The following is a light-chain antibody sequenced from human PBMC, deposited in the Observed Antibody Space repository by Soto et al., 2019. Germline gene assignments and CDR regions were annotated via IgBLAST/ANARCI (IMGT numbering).Light chain of an antibody. Sequence: QSALTQPASVFGSPGQSITISCTGTSSDIGDYNYVSWYQQHPGKAPKLMIYEVSHRPSGVSDRFSGSKSGNTASLTISGLQAEDEADYYCSSYTTSTTLVVFGGGTKLTVL. V-gene: IGLV2-14*01. CDR1: SSDIGDYNY. CDR2: EVS. J-gene: IGLJ3*02. CDR3: SSYTTSTTLVV.